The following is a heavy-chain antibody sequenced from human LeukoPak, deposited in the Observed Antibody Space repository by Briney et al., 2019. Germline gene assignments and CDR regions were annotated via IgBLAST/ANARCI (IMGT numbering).Heavy chain of an antibody. D-gene: IGHD6-19*01. Sequence: GESLKISCKGSGYSFTSYWIGWVRQMPGKALEWMGIIYPGDSDTRYGPSFQGQVTISADKSTSTAYLQWSSLKASDTAMYYCARQGSSGWFESRNWFDPWGQGTLVTVSS. CDR2: IYPGDSDT. CDR1: GYSFTSYW. J-gene: IGHJ5*02. V-gene: IGHV5-51*01. CDR3: ARQGSSGWFESRNWFDP.